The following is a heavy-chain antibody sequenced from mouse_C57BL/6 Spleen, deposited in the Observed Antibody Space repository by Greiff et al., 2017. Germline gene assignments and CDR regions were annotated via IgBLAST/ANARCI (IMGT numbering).Heavy chain of an antibody. Sequence: EVKLVESGGGLVQPGGSMKLSCAASGFTFSDAWMDWVRQSPEKGLEWVAEIRNKANNHATYYAESVKGRFIISRDDSKSSVYLQMNSLRAEDTGIYYCTRFDYDNYFDHWGQGTTLTVSS. CDR2: IRNKANNHAT. CDR3: TRFDYDNYFDH. CDR1: GFTFSDAW. J-gene: IGHJ2*01. D-gene: IGHD2-4*01. V-gene: IGHV6-6*01.